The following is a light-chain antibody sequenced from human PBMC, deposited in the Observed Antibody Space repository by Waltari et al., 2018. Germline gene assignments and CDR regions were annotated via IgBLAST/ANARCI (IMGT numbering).Light chain of an antibody. CDR3: SSSTSSTTRV. V-gene: IGLV2-14*03. CDR2: DVR. J-gene: IGLJ3*02. Sequence: QSALTQPASVSASPGQSITISCTGTSSDVGAYNYVSWYQQHPGKTPKLIIYDVRIRPSGFSNRFSGSKSSNTASLTISGLQADDEADYYCSSSTSSTTRVFGGGTRLTVL. CDR1: SSDVGAYNY.